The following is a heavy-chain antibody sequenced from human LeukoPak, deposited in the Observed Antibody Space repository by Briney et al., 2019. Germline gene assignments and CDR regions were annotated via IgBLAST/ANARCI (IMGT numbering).Heavy chain of an antibody. CDR3: AHYDFWSGHALDI. CDR2: IYTGGGT. J-gene: IGHJ3*02. D-gene: IGHD3-3*01. Sequence: GGSLRLSCAASESIVSGNYTTWVRQAAGKGLEWLSVIYTGGGTYYADSVKGRFTISRDTSKTTVYLQMNSLRGDDTAIYYCAHYDFWSGHALDIWGQGTTVTVSS. V-gene: IGHV3-66*01. CDR1: ESIVSGNY.